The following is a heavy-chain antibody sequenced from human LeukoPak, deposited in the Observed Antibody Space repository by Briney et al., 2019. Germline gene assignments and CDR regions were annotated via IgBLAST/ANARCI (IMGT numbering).Heavy chain of an antibody. D-gene: IGHD6-13*01. CDR2: ISYDGSNK. J-gene: IGHJ4*02. V-gene: IGHV3-30*04. CDR1: GFTFSSYA. Sequence: GGSLRLSCAASGFTFSSYATHWVRQAPGKGLEWVAVISYDGSNKYYADSVKGRFTISRDNSKNTLYLQMNSLRAEDTAVYYCARKASSSWEPVDYWGQGTLVTVSS. CDR3: ARKASSSWEPVDY.